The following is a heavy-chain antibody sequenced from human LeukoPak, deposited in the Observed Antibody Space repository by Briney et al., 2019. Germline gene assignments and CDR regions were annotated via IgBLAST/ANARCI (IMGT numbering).Heavy chain of an antibody. V-gene: IGHV3-73*01. CDR2: IRSKANTYAT. J-gene: IGHJ6*02. D-gene: IGHD6-13*01. CDR1: GFTFSGSA. Sequence: GGSLRLSCAASGFTFSGSAMHWVRQASGKGLEWVGRIRSKANTYATAYAASVKGRFTISRDDSKNTAYLQLNSLKTEDTAVYYCSAAVGTDFYDYGMDVWGQGTTVTVSS. CDR3: SAAVGTDFYDYGMDV.